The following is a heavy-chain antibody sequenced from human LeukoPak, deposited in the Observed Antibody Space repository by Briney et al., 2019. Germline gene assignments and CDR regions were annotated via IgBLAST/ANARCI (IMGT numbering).Heavy chain of an antibody. Sequence: ASVKVSCKASGGTFSSYAISWVRQAPGQGLEWMGGIIPISGTANYAQKFQGRATITADESTSTAYMELSSLRSEDTAVYYCARGLIAYYYGSGSHHYFDYWGQGTLVTVSS. CDR1: GGTFSSYA. J-gene: IGHJ4*02. CDR3: ARGLIAYYYGSGSHHYFDY. CDR2: IIPISGTA. V-gene: IGHV1-69*13. D-gene: IGHD3-10*01.